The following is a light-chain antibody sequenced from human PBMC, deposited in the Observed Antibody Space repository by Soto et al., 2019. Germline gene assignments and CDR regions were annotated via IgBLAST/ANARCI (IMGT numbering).Light chain of an antibody. Sequence: EIVLTQSPATLSLSPGKKATHSCRDSQSVSSYLAWYHLKPGHAPRLLIYDASNRATGIPARFSGSGSVTDFTLTISSLEPEDFAVYYCQQRSNWPPLTFGGGTKVDIK. CDR1: QSVSSY. CDR2: DAS. CDR3: QQRSNWPPLT. V-gene: IGKV3-11*01. J-gene: IGKJ4*01.